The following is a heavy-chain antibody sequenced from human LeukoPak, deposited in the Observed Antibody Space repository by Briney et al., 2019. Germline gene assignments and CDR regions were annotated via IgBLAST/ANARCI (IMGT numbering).Heavy chain of an antibody. CDR1: EYTFSNYD. Sequence: ASVKVSCKASEYTFSNYDTNYVRQAPGQGLEWMGWLDPRSGSTGSAQNFQGRVTISSNTSIGTAYMELSSLSSDDTAVYYCARGVYGGNRGWHFDLWGRGTLVTVSS. CDR2: LDPRSGST. CDR3: ARGVYGGNRGWHFDL. J-gene: IGHJ2*01. D-gene: IGHD4-23*01. V-gene: IGHV1-8*03.